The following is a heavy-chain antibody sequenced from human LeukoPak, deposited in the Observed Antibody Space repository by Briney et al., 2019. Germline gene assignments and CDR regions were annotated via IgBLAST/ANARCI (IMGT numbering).Heavy chain of an antibody. D-gene: IGHD4-11*01. CDR3: AKAWDSSNYLGVFDP. CDR2: FSGSGGST. CDR1: GFTFSSYA. J-gene: IGHJ5*02. Sequence: PGGSLRLSCAASGFTFSSYAMTWVRQAPGRGLEWVSTFSGSGGSTYYADSVKGRFTISRDNSKNTLYLQMNSLRAEDTAVYHCAKAWDSSNYLGVFDPWGQGTLVTVSS. V-gene: IGHV3-23*01.